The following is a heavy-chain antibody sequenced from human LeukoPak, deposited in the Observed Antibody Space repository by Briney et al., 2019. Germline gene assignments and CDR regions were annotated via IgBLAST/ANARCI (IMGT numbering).Heavy chain of an antibody. Sequence: PGRSLRLSCAASGFTFSSYGMHWVRQAPGKGLEWVAVISYDGSNKYYADSVKGRFTISRDNSKNTLYLQMNSLRAEDTAVYYCAKAVAGGTLDYWGQGTLVTVSS. CDR2: ISYDGSNK. J-gene: IGHJ4*02. CDR3: AKAVAGGTLDY. D-gene: IGHD6-19*01. V-gene: IGHV3-30*18. CDR1: GFTFSSYG.